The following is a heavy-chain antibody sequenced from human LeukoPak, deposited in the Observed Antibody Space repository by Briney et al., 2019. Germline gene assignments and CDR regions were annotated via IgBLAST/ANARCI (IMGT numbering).Heavy chain of an antibody. Sequence: SETLSLTCGVSGTSISNYYWSWIRQPPGKGLEWIGYIYYSGDTNYNPSLKSRVTMSVDTSKNQFSLKLSSLTAADTAVFYCARGTTRYTTTYYFDYWGQGTLVTVSS. CDR3: ARGTTRYTTTYYFDY. D-gene: IGHD2-2*02. V-gene: IGHV4-59*01. CDR2: IYYSGDT. CDR1: GTSISNYY. J-gene: IGHJ4*02.